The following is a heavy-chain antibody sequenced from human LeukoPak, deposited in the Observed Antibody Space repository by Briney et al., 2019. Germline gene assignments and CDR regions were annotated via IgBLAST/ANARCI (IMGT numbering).Heavy chain of an antibody. Sequence: GGSLRLSCAASRSTISSYSMNWVRQAPGKGLEWVSYISSRSSTIHYADSVKGRFTISRDNAKNSLYLQMNSLRAEDTAVYYCARVRDYGDPFDYWGQGTLVTVSS. J-gene: IGHJ4*02. D-gene: IGHD4-17*01. CDR3: ARVRDYGDPFDY. CDR1: RSTISSYS. CDR2: ISSRSSTI. V-gene: IGHV3-48*04.